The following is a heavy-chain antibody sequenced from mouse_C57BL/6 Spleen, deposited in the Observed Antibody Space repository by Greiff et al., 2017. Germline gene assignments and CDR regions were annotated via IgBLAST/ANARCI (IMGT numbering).Heavy chain of an antibody. J-gene: IGHJ3*01. D-gene: IGHD2-1*01. CDR3: AQIYYPFAY. CDR1: GYTFTSYW. CDR2: IDPSDSET. Sequence: VQLQQPGAELVRPGSSVKLSCKASGYTFTSYWMHWVQQRPIQGLEWIGNIDPSDSETHYNQKFKDKTTLTVDKSSSTAYMQLSSLTSEDSAVYYCAQIYYPFAYWGQGTLVTVSA. V-gene: IGHV1-52*01.